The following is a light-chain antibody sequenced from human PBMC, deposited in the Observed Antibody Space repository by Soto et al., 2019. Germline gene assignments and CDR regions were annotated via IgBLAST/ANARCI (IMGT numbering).Light chain of an antibody. CDR3: GTWDSSLSAVV. V-gene: IGLV1-51*01. CDR1: RSNIGNNY. Sequence: QSVLTQPPSVSAAPGQKITISCSGSRSNIGNNYVSWYQHLPGTAPKLLIYDNNKRPSVIPDRFSGSKSGTSATLGITGLQTGDEADYYCGTWDSSLSAVVFGGGTKLTVL. CDR2: DNN. J-gene: IGLJ2*01.